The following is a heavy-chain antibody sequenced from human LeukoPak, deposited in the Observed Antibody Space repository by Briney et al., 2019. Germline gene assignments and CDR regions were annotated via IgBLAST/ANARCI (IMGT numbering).Heavy chain of an antibody. D-gene: IGHD5-24*01. V-gene: IGHV1-46*01. CDR3: ARGDGYNDY. Sequence: AGGSLRLSCAASGFTFSTFAMHWVRQAPGQGLEWMGIINPSGGSTSYAQKFQGRVTMTRDTSTSTVYMELSSLRSEDTAVYYCARGDGYNDYWGQGTLVTVSS. CDR2: INPSGGST. J-gene: IGHJ4*02. CDR1: GFTFSTFA.